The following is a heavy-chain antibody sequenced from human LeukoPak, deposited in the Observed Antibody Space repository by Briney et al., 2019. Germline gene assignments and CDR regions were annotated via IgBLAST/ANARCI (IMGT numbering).Heavy chain of an antibody. Sequence: GGSLRLSCAASGFIFSSYVMQWVRQAPGKGLEWVAAISSDGSNKYYTDSVEGRFTISRDNSKNTLYLQMNSLRAEDTAEYYCARDTSTTLDYWGQGTLVTVSS. CDR1: GFIFSSYV. V-gene: IGHV3-30*04. J-gene: IGHJ4*02. CDR2: ISSDGSNK. CDR3: ARDTSTTLDY. D-gene: IGHD2-15*01.